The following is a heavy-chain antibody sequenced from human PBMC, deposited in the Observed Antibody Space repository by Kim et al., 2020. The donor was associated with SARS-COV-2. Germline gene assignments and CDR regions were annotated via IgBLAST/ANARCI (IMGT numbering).Heavy chain of an antibody. D-gene: IGHD5-12*01. V-gene: IGHV4-39*01. J-gene: IGHJ6*02. Sequence: SETLSLTCTVSGGSISSSSYYWGWIRQPPGKGLEWIGSIYYSGSTYYNPSLKSRVTISVDTSKNQFSLKLSSVTAADTAVYYCARPWIPYYYYGMDVWGQGTTVTVSS. CDR1: GGSISSSSYY. CDR3: ARPWIPYYYYGMDV. CDR2: IYYSGST.